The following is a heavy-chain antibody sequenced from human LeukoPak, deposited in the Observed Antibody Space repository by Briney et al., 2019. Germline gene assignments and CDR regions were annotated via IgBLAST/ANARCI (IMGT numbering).Heavy chain of an antibody. D-gene: IGHD6-13*01. J-gene: IGHJ4*02. V-gene: IGHV3-64D*06. CDR1: GFALSTYA. CDR3: LKGSQGPIWQQLVPDH. CDR2: ISTDGRNT. Sequence: PGGSLRLSCLATGFALSTYAMHWVRQAPGKGLEHVSTISTDGRNTYYADSVKGRFTISRDTSKNTLYLQMSSLRGDDTAVYYCLKGSQGPIWQQLVPDHWGQGNPGHHLL.